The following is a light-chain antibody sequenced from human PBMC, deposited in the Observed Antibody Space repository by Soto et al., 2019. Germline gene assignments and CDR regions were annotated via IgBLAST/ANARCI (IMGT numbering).Light chain of an antibody. Sequence: EIVLTQSPGTLSLSPGESATLSCRASQTISSSYLAWYQQRPGQAPRLLIYGGANRATGIPDRFSATGSETDFTLAISRLEPEDFAVYYCQQYRTPSQTFGQGTKVE. CDR2: GGA. CDR3: QQYRTPSQT. V-gene: IGKV3-20*01. J-gene: IGKJ1*01. CDR1: QTISSSY.